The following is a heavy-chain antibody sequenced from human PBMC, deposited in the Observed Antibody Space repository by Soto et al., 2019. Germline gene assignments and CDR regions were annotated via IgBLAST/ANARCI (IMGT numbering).Heavy chain of an antibody. CDR2: IIPILGIA. Sequence: QVQLVQSGAEVKKPGSSVKVSCKASGGTFSSYPISWVRQAPGQGLEWMGRIIPILGIANYAQKFQGRVTTTADKSTSTGYMELSSLRSEDTAVYYCAVRTFYGSGLNAFDIWGQGTMVTVSS. V-gene: IGHV1-69*02. J-gene: IGHJ3*02. D-gene: IGHD3-10*01. CDR3: AVRTFYGSGLNAFDI. CDR1: GGTFSSYP.